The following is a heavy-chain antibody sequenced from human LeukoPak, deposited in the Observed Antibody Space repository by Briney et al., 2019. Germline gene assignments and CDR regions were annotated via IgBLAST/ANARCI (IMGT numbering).Heavy chain of an antibody. CDR2: IKSKTDGGTT. V-gene: IGHV3-15*07. Sequence: GGSLRLSCAASGFTFTNAWMNWVRQAPGKGLEWVGRIKSKTDGGTTDYSAPVKGSFTISRDDSKNTLYLQMNSLKTEDTAVYYCTTEHDFWSSLGFDYWGQGTLVTVSS. D-gene: IGHD3-3*01. J-gene: IGHJ4*02. CDR3: TTEHDFWSSLGFDY. CDR1: GFTFTNAW.